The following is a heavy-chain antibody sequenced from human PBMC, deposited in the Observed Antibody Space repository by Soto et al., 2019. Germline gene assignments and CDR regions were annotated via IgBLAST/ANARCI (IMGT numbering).Heavy chain of an antibody. Sequence: QVQLVQSGAEEKKPGASVKVSCKASGYTFTNYATHWVRQAPGQRLEWMGWINAGNGNTKYSQKFQGRVTITRGTSASTDYMARSSRRSEDTAVYYCARVSGYYLPDYWGQGTLVTVSS. V-gene: IGHV1-3*05. J-gene: IGHJ4*02. D-gene: IGHD5-12*01. CDR1: GYTFTNYA. CDR2: INAGNGNT. CDR3: ARVSGYYLPDY.